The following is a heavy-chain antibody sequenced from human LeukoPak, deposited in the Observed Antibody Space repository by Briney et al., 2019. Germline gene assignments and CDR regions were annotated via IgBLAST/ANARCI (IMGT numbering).Heavy chain of an antibody. V-gene: IGHV5-51*01. CDR2: FYPGDSDN. Sequence: GEALKISCKGSGYSFTSYWIGWVRQMPGKGLEGRGIFYPGDSDNRHSPLLQDQVNTSANKTISTAYLQWSSLKASDTAMYYCARHPGGSYSNWFDPWGQGTLVTVSS. D-gene: IGHD1-26*01. CDR3: ARHPGGSYSNWFDP. J-gene: IGHJ5*02. CDR1: GYSFTSYW.